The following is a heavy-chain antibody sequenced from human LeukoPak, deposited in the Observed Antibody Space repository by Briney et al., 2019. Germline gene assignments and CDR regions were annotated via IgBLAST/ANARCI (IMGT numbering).Heavy chain of an antibody. CDR3: AKAITFGATSKRYYFDY. D-gene: IGHD3-16*01. J-gene: IGHJ4*02. V-gene: IGHV3-23*01. Sequence: GGSLRLSCAASGFTFSSYAMSWVRQAPGKGLEWVSAISGSGGSTYYADSVKGRFTISRDNSKNTLHLQMNSLRAEDTAVYYCAKAITFGATSKRYYFDYWGQGTLVTVSS. CDR1: GFTFSSYA. CDR2: ISGSGGST.